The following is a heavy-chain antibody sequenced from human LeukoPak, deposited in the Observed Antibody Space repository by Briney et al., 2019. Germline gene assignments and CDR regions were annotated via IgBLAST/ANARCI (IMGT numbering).Heavy chain of an antibody. CDR3: ADMRADY. V-gene: IGHV3-7*01. Sequence: GGSLRLSCAASEFTFSGYWMNWVRQAPGKGPEWVANINQDGSEKHYVDSVKGRFTISRDNSKNTLYLQMNSLRAEDTAVYYCADMRADYWGQGTLVTVSS. CDR2: INQDGSEK. CDR1: EFTFSGYW. J-gene: IGHJ4*02.